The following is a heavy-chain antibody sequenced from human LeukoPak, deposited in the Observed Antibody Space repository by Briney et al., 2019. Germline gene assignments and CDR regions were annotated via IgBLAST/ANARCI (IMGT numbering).Heavy chain of an antibody. J-gene: IGHJ6*03. CDR1: GFTFSSYS. V-gene: IGHV3-21*01. D-gene: IGHD6-19*01. CDR3: ARVADGWYGYYYYYMDV. Sequence: GGSLRLSCAASGFTFSSYSMNWVRQAPGKGLEWVSSISSSSSYIYYADSVKGRFTISRDNAKKSLYLKMNSLRAEDTAVYYCARVADGWYGYYYYYMDVWGKGTTVTVSS. CDR2: ISSSSSYI.